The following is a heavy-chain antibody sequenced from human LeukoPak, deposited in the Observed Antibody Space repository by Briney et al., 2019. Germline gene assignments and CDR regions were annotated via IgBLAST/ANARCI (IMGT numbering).Heavy chain of an antibody. D-gene: IGHD1-7*01. V-gene: IGHV4-39*07. CDR3: ARPSGNYPYLGY. J-gene: IGHJ4*02. CDR1: GDSISSSGCF. CDR2: INHSGST. Sequence: SETLSLTCTVSGDSISSSGCFWGWIRQSPGKGLEWIASINHSGSTYYNPSLKSRVTISIDTSKNQFSLKLSSVTAADAAVYYCARPSGNYPYLGYWGQGTLVTVSS.